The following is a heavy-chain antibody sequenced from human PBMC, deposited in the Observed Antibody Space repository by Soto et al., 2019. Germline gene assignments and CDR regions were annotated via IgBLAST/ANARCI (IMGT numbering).Heavy chain of an antibody. Sequence: SSVKVSCKASGGTFSSYAISWVRQAPGQGLEWMGGIIPIFGTANYAQKFQGRVTITADESTSTAYMELSSLRSEDTAVCYCAVSDSSSIAARVGLHINYYYAYGMDVWG. CDR2: IIPIFGTA. V-gene: IGHV1-69*13. D-gene: IGHD6-6*01. CDR1: GGTFSSYA. J-gene: IGHJ6*01. CDR3: AVSDSSSIAARVGLHINYYYAYGMDV.